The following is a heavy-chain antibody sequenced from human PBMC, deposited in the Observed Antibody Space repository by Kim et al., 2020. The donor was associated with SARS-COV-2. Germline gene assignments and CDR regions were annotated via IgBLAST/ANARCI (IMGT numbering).Heavy chain of an antibody. CDR1: GFTFSSYA. CDR2: ISGSGGST. J-gene: IGHJ4*02. D-gene: IGHD2-15*01. V-gene: IGHV3-23*01. Sequence: GGSLRLSCAASGFTFSSYAMSWVRQAPGKGLEWVSAISGSGGSTYYADSVKGRFTISRVNSKNTLYLQMNSLRAEDTAVYYCAKIEYCSGGSCYRFSYFDCWGQGTLVTVSS. CDR3: AKIEYCSGGSCYRFSYFDC.